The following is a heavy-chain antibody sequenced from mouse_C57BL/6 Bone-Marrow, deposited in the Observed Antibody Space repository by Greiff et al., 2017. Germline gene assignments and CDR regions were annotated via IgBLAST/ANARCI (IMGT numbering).Heavy chain of an antibody. CDR2: IYPRSGNT. CDR1: GYTFTSYG. D-gene: IGHD2-1*01. CDR3: ATYGNFSWFAY. J-gene: IGHJ3*01. V-gene: IGHV1-81*01. Sequence: VQLQQSGAELARPGASVKLSCKASGYTFTSYGISWVKQRTGQGLEWIGEIYPRSGNTYYNEQLKGKATLTADKSASTAYMELRSLTSEDSAVYFCATYGNFSWFAYWGQGTLVTVSA.